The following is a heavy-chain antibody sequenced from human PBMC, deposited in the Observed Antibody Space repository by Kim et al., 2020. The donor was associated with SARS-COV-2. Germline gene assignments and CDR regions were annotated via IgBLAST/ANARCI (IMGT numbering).Heavy chain of an antibody. V-gene: IGHV4-39*07. CDR3: ARVVRVLQGFDP. D-gene: IGHD3-10*01. CDR1: GGSISSSSYY. J-gene: IGHJ5*02. Sequence: SETLSLTCTVSGGSISSSSYYWGWIRQPPGKGLEWIGSIYYSGSTYYNPSLKSRVTISVDTSKNQFSLKLSSVTAADTAVYYCARVVRVLQGFDPWGQGTLVTVSS. CDR2: IYYSGST.